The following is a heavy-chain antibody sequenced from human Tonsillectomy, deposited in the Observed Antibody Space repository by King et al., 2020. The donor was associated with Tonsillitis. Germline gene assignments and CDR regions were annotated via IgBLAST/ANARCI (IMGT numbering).Heavy chain of an antibody. Sequence: ITLKESGPTLVKPTQTLTLTCTFSGFSLSTYEEGVGWIRQPPGKALEWLALIYWDDDKRYNPSLQNRLAITQDTSKNQVVLTMTNMDPVDTATYYCASTHNDFWCGYFSFDFWGQGTLVTVSS. D-gene: IGHD3-3*01. CDR1: GFSLSTYEEG. CDR2: IYWDDDK. V-gene: IGHV2-5*02. CDR3: ASTHNDFWCGYFSFDF. J-gene: IGHJ4*02.